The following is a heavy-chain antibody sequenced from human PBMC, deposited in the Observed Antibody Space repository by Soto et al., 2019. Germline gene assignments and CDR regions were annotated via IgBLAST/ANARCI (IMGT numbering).Heavy chain of an antibody. CDR1: GFTFNTYA. D-gene: IGHD6-19*01. V-gene: IGHV3-64D*08. Sequence: VGSLRLSCSVSGFTFNTYAMHWVRQAPGKGLEYVSAITGSGGKTYYADSVKGRFTTSRDNSKNILYLQMSSLRTEDTAVYYFARGKEQGLVTVFDFWGRGTMATVSS. CDR3: ARGKEQGLVTVFDF. J-gene: IGHJ3*01. CDR2: ITGSGGKT.